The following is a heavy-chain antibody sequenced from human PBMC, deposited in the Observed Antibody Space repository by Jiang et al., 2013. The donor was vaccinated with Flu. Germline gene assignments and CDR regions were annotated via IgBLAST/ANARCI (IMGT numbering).Heavy chain of an antibody. CDR2: IYYSGST. D-gene: IGHD5-18*01. Sequence: SGPGLVKPSETLSLTCTVSGGSISSSSYYWGWIRQPPGKGLEWIGSIYYSGSTYYNPSLKSRVTISVDTSKNQFSLKLSSVTAADTAVYYCARHGAGYSYGQAYYGMDVWGQGTTVTVSS. CDR1: GGSISSSSYY. CDR3: ARHGAGYSYGQAYYGMDV. V-gene: IGHV4-39*01. J-gene: IGHJ6*02.